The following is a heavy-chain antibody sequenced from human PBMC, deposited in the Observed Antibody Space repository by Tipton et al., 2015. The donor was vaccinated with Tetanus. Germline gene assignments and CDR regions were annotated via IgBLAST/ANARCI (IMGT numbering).Heavy chain of an antibody. Sequence: VQLVQSGAEVRKPGESLKISCQGSGYNFSHYSIGWVRQMPGKGLEWMGIIYPGDSDTTYGPSFEDQVTISADKSTSTAYLQWSSLKASDTGMYYCARRLGPYSRDQIWFFDRWGRGTLVTVPS. CDR3: ARRLGPYSRDQIWFFDR. D-gene: IGHD5-24*01. V-gene: IGHV5-51*01. CDR1: GYNFSHYS. CDR2: IYPGDSDT. J-gene: IGHJ2*01.